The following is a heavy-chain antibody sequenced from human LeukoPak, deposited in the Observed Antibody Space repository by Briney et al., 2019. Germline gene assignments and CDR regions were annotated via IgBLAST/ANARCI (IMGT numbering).Heavy chain of an antibody. D-gene: IGHD6-13*01. CDR1: GYSISSGYY. V-gene: IGHV4-38-2*02. CDR2: IYHSGST. Sequence: SETLSLNCTVSGYSISSGYYWGWIRQPPGKGLEWIGSIYHSGSTYYNPSLKSRVTISVDTSKNQFSLKLSSVTAADTAVYYCASGLSSSFGYWGQGTLVTVSS. J-gene: IGHJ4*02. CDR3: ASGLSSSFGY.